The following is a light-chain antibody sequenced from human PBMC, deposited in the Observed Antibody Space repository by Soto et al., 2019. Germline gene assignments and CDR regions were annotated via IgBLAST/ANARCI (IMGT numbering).Light chain of an antibody. CDR2: GAS. Sequence: EIGMAPAPPTLSVSPRERDTLSLRASHSVISNLAWYQQKPGQSPRLLIFGASTRATGTPARFSGSGSETEFTLTISSLQSEDFAVYYCQQYSDWPLTFGGGTKVDIK. CDR1: HSVISN. CDR3: QQYSDWPLT. J-gene: IGKJ4*01. V-gene: IGKV3D-15*01.